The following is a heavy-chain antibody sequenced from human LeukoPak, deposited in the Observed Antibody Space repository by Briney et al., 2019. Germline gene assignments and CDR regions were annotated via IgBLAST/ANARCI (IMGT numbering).Heavy chain of an antibody. CDR2: FDPEDGET. D-gene: IGHD2-2*01. V-gene: IGHV1-24*01. Sequence: ASVKVSCKVSGYTLTELSMHWVRQAPGKGLEWMGGFDPEDGETIYAQKFQGRVTMTEDTSTDTAYMELSSLRSEDTAVYYCARSPSPKYGIVVVPAAMGLPLYYYYMDVWGKGTTVTVSS. CDR3: ARSPSPKYGIVVVPAAMGLPLYYYYMDV. J-gene: IGHJ6*03. CDR1: GYTLTELS.